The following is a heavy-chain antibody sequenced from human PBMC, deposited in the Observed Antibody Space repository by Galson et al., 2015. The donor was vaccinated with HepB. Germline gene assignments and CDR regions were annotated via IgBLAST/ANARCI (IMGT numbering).Heavy chain of an antibody. J-gene: IGHJ3*02. CDR1: GYTFTSYA. Sequence: SVKVSCKASGYTFTSYAMNWVRQAPGQGLEWMGWINTNTGNPTYAQGFTGRFVFSLDTSVSTAYLQISSLKAEDTAVYYCARDYSSGWWDAFDIWGQGTMVTVSS. D-gene: IGHD6-19*01. CDR3: ARDYSSGWWDAFDI. CDR2: INTNTGNP. V-gene: IGHV7-4-1*02.